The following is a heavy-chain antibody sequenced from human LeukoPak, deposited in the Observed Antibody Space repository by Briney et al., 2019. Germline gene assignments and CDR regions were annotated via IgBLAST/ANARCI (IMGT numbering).Heavy chain of an antibody. J-gene: IGHJ6*03. CDR2: INHSGST. D-gene: IGHD6-13*01. Sequence: PSETLSLTCAVYGGSFSGYYWSWIRQPPGKGQEWIGEINHSGSTNYNPSLKSRVTISVDTSKNQFSLKLSSVTAADTAVYYCARHGRVAAAGRFWYYYYMDVWGKGTTVTISS. CDR1: GGSFSGYY. V-gene: IGHV4-34*01. CDR3: ARHGRVAAAGRFWYYYYMDV.